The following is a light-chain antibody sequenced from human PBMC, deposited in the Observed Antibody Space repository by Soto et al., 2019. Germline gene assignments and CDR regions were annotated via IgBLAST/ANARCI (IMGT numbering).Light chain of an antibody. J-gene: IGLJ1*01. CDR1: SSNIGAGYD. V-gene: IGLV1-40*01. CDR3: QSYDSSLSGYV. Sequence: QSVLTQPPSVSGAPGQRGTISCTGSSSNIGAGYDVHWYQQLPGTAPKLLIYGNSNRPSGVPDRFSGSKSGTSASLAITGLQAEDEADYYCQSYDSSLSGYVFGTWTKLTV. CDR2: GNS.